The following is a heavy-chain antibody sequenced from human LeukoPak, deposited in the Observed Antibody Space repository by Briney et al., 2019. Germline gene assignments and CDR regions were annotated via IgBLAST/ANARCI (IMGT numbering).Heavy chain of an antibody. D-gene: IGHD6-13*01. CDR2: ISASNGNT. V-gene: IGHV1-18*01. J-gene: IGHJ6*02. Sequence: GASVKVSCKASGYTFTSYGISWVRQAPGERLEWMGWISASNGNTNYAQKLQGRVTMTTDTSTSTAYMELRSLRSDDTAVYYCARDQGDSSSWYSVYYYYYYGMDVWGQGTTVTISS. CDR3: ARDQGDSSSWYSVYYYYYYGMDV. CDR1: GYTFTSYG.